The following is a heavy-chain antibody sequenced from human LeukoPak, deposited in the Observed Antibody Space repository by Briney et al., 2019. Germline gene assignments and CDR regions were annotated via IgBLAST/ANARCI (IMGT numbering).Heavy chain of an antibody. V-gene: IGHV1-8*01. D-gene: IGHD2-2*01. J-gene: IGHJ4*02. Sequence: ASVKDSCKASGYTFSNFDINWVRQATGQGPEWMGWMNPESGNTGYAQKFQGRVTMTRESSKSTAYMELISLRFEDTAIYYCTRAIRHQLLSDYWGQGTLVTVSS. CDR2: MNPESGNT. CDR1: GYTFSNFD. CDR3: TRAIRHQLLSDY.